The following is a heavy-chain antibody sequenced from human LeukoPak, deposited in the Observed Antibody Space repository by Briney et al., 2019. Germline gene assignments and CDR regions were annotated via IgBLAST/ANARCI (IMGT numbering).Heavy chain of an antibody. D-gene: IGHD3-16*01. CDR3: ASQHDFVWGGLDH. Sequence: SETLSLTCTVSGGSFSSHYWNWLRQPPGKGLEWIGCIYYSGSTNYNSGSTNYNPSLKSRVTISVDTPRNQFSLKLSSVTAADTAVYYCASQHDFVWGGLDHWGQGVLVTVSS. V-gene: IGHV4-59*11. CDR2: IYYSGSTNYNSGST. CDR1: GGSFSSHY. J-gene: IGHJ4*02.